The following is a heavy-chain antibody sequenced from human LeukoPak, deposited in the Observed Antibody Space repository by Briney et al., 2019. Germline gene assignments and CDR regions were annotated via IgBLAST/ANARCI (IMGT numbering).Heavy chain of an antibody. CDR1: GYTFNTYG. Sequence: ASVKVSCKASGYTFNTYGISWVRQAPGQGLEWMGWINAYNGDTNHAQKFQGRVTMTTDTSTTTAYMELGSLRSDDTAVYYCVRDGSGHWFDPWGQGTLVTVSS. J-gene: IGHJ5*02. CDR2: INAYNGDT. V-gene: IGHV1-18*04. D-gene: IGHD6-25*01. CDR3: VRDGSGHWFDP.